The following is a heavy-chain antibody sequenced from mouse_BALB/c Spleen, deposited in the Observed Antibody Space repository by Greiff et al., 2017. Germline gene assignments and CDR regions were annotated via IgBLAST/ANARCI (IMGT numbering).Heavy chain of an antibody. CDR2: ISSGGGST. CDR1: GFAFSSYD. Sequence: EVQLVESGGGLVKPGGSLKLSCAASGFAFSSYDMSWVRQTPEKRLEWVAYISSGGGSTYYPDSVKGRFTISRDNARNILYLQMSSLRSEDTAMYYCARGGITTAYFDYWGQGTTLTVSS. V-gene: IGHV5-12-1*01. CDR3: ARGGITTAYFDY. D-gene: IGHD1-2*01. J-gene: IGHJ2*01.